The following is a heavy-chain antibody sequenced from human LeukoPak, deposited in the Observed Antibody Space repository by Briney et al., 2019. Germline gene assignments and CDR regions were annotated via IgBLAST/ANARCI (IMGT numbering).Heavy chain of an antibody. J-gene: IGHJ6*02. V-gene: IGHV3-74*01. CDR1: GFTFSSYW. CDR3: AKDRGAAVGRYYGMDV. D-gene: IGHD6-13*01. Sequence: GGSLRLSCVASGFTFSSYWMHWVRQGPGKGLVWVSRINSDGSSTYNADSVKGRFTVSRDKPKITLYLQMDSLRAEDTAVYYCAKDRGAAVGRYYGMDVWGQGTTVTVS. CDR2: INSDGSST.